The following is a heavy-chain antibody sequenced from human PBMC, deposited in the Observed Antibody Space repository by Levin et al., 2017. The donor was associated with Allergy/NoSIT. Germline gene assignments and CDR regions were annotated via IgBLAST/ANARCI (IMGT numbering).Heavy chain of an antibody. J-gene: IGHJ5*02. CDR2: ISYAGIT. CDR3: ARHIKRTEGGNYLFDP. Sequence: SQTLSLTCTISYGSIHNTYWSWIRQSPGKGLEWIGYISYAGITAYSPSLKSRLSMSVDTAKNQFSLNLSSVTAADTAVYFCARHIKRTEGGNYLFDPWGQGTLVTVSS. V-gene: IGHV4-59*08. CDR1: YGSIHNTY. D-gene: IGHD4-23*01.